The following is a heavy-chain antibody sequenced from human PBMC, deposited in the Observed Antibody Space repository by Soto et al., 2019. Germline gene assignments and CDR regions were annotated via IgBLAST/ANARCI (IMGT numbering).Heavy chain of an antibody. CDR1: GFSLSTSVMC. V-gene: IGHV2-70*01. Sequence: GSGSTLVNPTQTITLTCTFSGFSLSTSVMCVSWIRQPPGKALEWLALIDWDDDKYYSTSLKTRLTISKDTSKNLVVLTMTNMDPVDTATYYCARIPGIAAAGTGGKYYYYYGMDVWGQGTTVTVSS. CDR2: IDWDDDK. J-gene: IGHJ6*02. CDR3: ARIPGIAAAGTGGKYYYYYGMDV. D-gene: IGHD6-13*01.